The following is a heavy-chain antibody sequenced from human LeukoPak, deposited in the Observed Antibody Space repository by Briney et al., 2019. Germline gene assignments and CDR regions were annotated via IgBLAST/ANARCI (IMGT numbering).Heavy chain of an antibody. CDR2: IIPILGIA. CDR3: ARDPAYSYGYFDY. D-gene: IGHD5-18*01. V-gene: IGHV1-69*04. CDR1: GGTFSSYA. Sequence: SVKVSCKASGGTFSSYAISWVRQAPGQGLEWMGRIIPILGIANYAQKFQGRVTITADKSTSTAYMELSSLRSEDTAVYYCARDPAYSYGYFDYWGQGTLVTVSS. J-gene: IGHJ4*02.